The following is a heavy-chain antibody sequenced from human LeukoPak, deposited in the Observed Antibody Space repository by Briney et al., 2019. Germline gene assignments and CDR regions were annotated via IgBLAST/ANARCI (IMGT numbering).Heavy chain of an antibody. CDR1: GYSISSGYY. V-gene: IGHV4-38-2*02. J-gene: IGHJ4*02. D-gene: IGHD3-22*01. CDR2: IYHSGST. Sequence: SETLSLTCTVSGYSISSGYYWGWIRQPPGKGLEWIGSIYHSGSTYYDPSLKSRVTISVDTSKNQFSLKLSSVTAADTAVYYCAGGGDYYDSSGYYALPDYWGQGTLVTVSS. CDR3: AGGGDYYDSSGYYALPDY.